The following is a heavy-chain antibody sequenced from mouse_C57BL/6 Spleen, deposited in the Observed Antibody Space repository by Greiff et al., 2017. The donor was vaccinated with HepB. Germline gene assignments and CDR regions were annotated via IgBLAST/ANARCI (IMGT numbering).Heavy chain of an antibody. J-gene: IGHJ3*01. D-gene: IGHD2-4*01. CDR1: GYSITSGYY. Sequence: ESGPGLVKPSQSLSLTCSVTGYSITSGYYWNWIRQFPGNKLEWMGYISYDGSNNYNPSLKNRISITRDTSKNQFFLKLNSVTTEDTATYYCARDLYDYDEGFAYWGQGTLVTVSA. CDR2: ISYDGSN. CDR3: ARDLYDYDEGFAY. V-gene: IGHV3-6*01.